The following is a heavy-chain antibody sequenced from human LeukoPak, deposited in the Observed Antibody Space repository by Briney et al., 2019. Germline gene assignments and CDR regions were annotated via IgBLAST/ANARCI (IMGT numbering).Heavy chain of an antibody. J-gene: IGHJ2*01. V-gene: IGHV3-7*01. CDR2: IKQDGSEK. CDR1: GFTFSSYW. D-gene: IGHD7-27*01. Sequence: SGGSLRLSCAASGFTFSSYWRSWVRQAPGKGLEWVANIKQDGSEKYYVDSVKRRFTIFRDNAKNSLYLQMNSLRAEDTAVYYCARGGDAGRYWYFDLWGRGTLVTVSS. CDR3: ARGGDAGRYWYFDL.